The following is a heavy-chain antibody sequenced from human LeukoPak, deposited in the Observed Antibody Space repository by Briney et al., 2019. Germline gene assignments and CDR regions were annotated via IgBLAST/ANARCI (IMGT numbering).Heavy chain of an antibody. V-gene: IGHV1-69*01. CDR1: GGTFSSYA. CDR3: AVGGGYSYGYAFDY. CDR2: IIPIFGTA. Sequence: ASVKVSCKASGGTFSSYAISWVRQAPGQGLEWMGGIIPIFGTANYAQKFQGRVTITADESTSTAYMELSSLRSEDTAVYYCAVGGGYSYGYAFDYWGQGTLVTVSS. J-gene: IGHJ4*02. D-gene: IGHD5-18*01.